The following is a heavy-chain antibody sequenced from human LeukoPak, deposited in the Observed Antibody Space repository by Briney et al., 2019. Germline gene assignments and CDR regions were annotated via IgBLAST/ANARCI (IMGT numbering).Heavy chain of an antibody. CDR1: GGTFSSYA. CDR2: IIPIFGTA. J-gene: IGHJ6*03. V-gene: IGHV1-69*13. D-gene: IGHD5-18*01. CDR3: ARGPADTAMVIYYYYYMDV. Sequence: SVKVSCKASGGTFSSYAISWVRQAPGQGLEWMGGIIPIFGTANYAQKFQGRVTITADESTSTAYMELRSLRSDDTAVYYCARGPADTAMVIYYYYYMDVWGKGTTVTVSS.